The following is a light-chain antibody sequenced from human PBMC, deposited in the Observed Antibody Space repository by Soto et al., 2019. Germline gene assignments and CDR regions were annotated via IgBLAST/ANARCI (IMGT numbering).Light chain of an antibody. V-gene: IGKV3-11*01. Sequence: EIVLTQSPATLSLSPGERATLSCRASQSISSYLAWYQQKPGQAPRLIIYGASSRATGIPDRFSGSGSGTDFTLTISSLEPEDVAVYFCQQRSSWPLTLGGGTKVDIK. J-gene: IGKJ4*02. CDR2: GAS. CDR3: QQRSSWPLT. CDR1: QSISSY.